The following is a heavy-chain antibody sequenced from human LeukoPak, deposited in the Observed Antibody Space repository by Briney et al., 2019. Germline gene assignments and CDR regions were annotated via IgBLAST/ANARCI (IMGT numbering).Heavy chain of an antibody. CDR1: GFTFSSYW. D-gene: IGHD7-27*01. V-gene: IGHV3-7*03. CDR3: TKTGGPWD. Sequence: PGGSLRLSCAASGFTFSSYWMSWVRQAPGKGLEWVANIKQDGSEKYYADSVKGRFTISRDNSKNTLYLQMNSLRAEDTAMYYCTKTGGPWDWGQGTLVTVSS. J-gene: IGHJ4*02. CDR2: IKQDGSEK.